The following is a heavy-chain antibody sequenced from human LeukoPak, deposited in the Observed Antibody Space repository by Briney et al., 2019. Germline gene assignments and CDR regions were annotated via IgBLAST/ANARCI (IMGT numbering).Heavy chain of an antibody. Sequence: SETLSLTCAVHGGSFSNYYWSWIRQSPGKGLEWIGEINDSGTINYNPSLMSRVTISVDKSKTQFSLKLSSVTAADTAVYYCARRWNYGRNYYIDVWGKGATVSVSS. V-gene: IGHV4-34*01. CDR1: GGSFSNYY. CDR2: INDSGTI. CDR3: ARRWNYGRNYYIDV. J-gene: IGHJ6*03. D-gene: IGHD1-7*01.